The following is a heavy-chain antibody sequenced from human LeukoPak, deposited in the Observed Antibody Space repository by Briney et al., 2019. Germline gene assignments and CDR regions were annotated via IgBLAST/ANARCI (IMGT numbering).Heavy chain of an antibody. V-gene: IGHV3-23*01. CDR3: ARDLHYYVARDV. Sequence: PGGSLSLSCEASGFTISAYAMTWVHQAPGKGLEWVSFIGSDGNTHYSESVKGRFAISRDNSKSMLFLHLNSLKAADTALYYCARDLHYYVARDVWGQGTRVSVSS. D-gene: IGHD3-10*02. CDR2: IGSDGNT. CDR1: GFTISAYA. J-gene: IGHJ6*02.